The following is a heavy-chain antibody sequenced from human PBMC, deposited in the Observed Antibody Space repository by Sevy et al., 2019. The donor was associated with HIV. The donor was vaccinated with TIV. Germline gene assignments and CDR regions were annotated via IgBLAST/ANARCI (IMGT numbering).Heavy chain of an antibody. D-gene: IGHD1-26*01. Sequence: GESLKISCAASGFTLSNYWMRWVRQAPGKGLEWVANIKQDGSDKYHVDSVKGRFTISRDNAKNSLYLQMNSLRAEDTAVYYCARDLYSGSYYENYWGQGTLVTVSS. CDR2: IKQDGSDK. V-gene: IGHV3-7*01. J-gene: IGHJ4*02. CDR1: GFTLSNYW. CDR3: ARDLYSGSYYENY.